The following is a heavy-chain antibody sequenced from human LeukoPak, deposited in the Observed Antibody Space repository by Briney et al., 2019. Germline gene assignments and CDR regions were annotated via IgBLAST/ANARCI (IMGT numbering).Heavy chain of an antibody. D-gene: IGHD3-10*01. V-gene: IGHV3-30*18. CDR2: ISTDGNDK. J-gene: IGHJ4*02. CDR1: GFTFSSYG. Sequence: GGSLRLYCAASGFTFSSYGIHWDRQAPGKGLEWVAVISTDGNDKYYADSVKGRFTISRDNSKSTLYLQMNSLRAEDTAVYYCAKDRTRRGADYCFDYWGQGTLVTVSS. CDR3: AKDRTRRGADYCFDY.